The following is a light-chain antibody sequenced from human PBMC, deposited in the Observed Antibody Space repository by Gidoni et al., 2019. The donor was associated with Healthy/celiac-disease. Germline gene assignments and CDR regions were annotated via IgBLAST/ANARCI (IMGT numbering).Light chain of an antibody. V-gene: IGKV1-5*03. J-gene: IGKJ2*01. CDR2: KAS. CDR1: QSFSSW. Sequence: DIQMTQSPSTLSAAVGDRVTITCRASQSFSSWLAWYQQKPGKAHKLLIYKASSLESGVPSRFSGSGSGTDFTLTISSLQPDDFATYYCQQYDSYSYTFGQGTKLKIK. CDR3: QQYDSYSYT.